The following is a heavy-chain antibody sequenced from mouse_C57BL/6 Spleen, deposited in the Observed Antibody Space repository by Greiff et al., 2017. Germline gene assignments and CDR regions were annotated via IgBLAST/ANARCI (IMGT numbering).Heavy chain of an antibody. V-gene: IGHV5-9-1*02. CDR2: ISSGGDYI. CDR1: GFTFSSYA. D-gene: IGHD2-12*01. CDR3: TRDPGYYIFDY. Sequence: EVKVEESGEGLVKPGGSLKLSCAASGFTFSSYAMSWVRQTPEKRLEWVAYISSGGDYIYYADTVKGRFTISRDNARNTLYLQMSSLKSEDTAMYYCTRDPGYYIFDYWGQGTTLTVSS. J-gene: IGHJ2*01.